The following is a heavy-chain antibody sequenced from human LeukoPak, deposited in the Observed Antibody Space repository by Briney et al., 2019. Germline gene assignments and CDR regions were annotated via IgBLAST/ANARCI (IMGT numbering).Heavy chain of an antibody. V-gene: IGHV3-15*01. CDR2: IKSKTDGGTT. CDR3: TTEHSSGYYEPFYYYYYDMDV. D-gene: IGHD3-22*01. J-gene: IGHJ6*02. Sequence: GGSLRLSCAASGFTFSNAWMSWVRQAPGKGLEWVGRIKSKTDGGTTDYAAPVKGRFTISRDDSKNTLYLQMNSLKTEDTAVYYCTTEHSSGYYEPFYYYYYDMDVWGQGTTVTVSS. CDR1: GFTFSNAW.